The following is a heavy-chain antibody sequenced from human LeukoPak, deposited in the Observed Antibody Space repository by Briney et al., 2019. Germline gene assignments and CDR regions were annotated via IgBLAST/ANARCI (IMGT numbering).Heavy chain of an antibody. D-gene: IGHD3-9*01. V-gene: IGHV4-38-2*02. Sequence: SDTLSHTCTVSGYFISSGYYWGWVRQPPGKGLEWIGSIYHSGSTYYNPSLKSRVTISVDTSKNQFSLKLSSVTAADTAVYYCARVVPYYDILTGYYPGGMDVWGQGTTVTVSS. CDR2: IYHSGST. J-gene: IGHJ6*02. CDR1: GYFISSGYY. CDR3: ARVVPYYDILTGYYPGGMDV.